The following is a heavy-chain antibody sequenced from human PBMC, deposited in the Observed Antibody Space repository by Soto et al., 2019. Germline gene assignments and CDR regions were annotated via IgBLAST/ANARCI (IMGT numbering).Heavy chain of an antibody. CDR3: ARHGSGYYVFFEN. D-gene: IGHD3-22*01. Sequence: SETLSLTCTISGDSINTYYLSWIRQPPGKELEWIGYVSHNGNTNYNPSLKSRVNISVDTPKNQFSLKLNSLTAADTAMYYCARHGSGYYVFFENWGLGTLVT. CDR1: GDSINTYY. J-gene: IGHJ4*02. CDR2: VSHNGNT. V-gene: IGHV4-59*08.